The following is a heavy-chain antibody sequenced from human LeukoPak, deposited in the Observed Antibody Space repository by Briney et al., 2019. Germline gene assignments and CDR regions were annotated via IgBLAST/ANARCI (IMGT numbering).Heavy chain of an antibody. D-gene: IGHD4-17*01. V-gene: IGHV3-64*01. J-gene: IGHJ4*02. CDR1: GFTFSSYA. Sequence: GGSLRLSCAASGFTFSSYAMHWVRQSPGKGLAYVSAISSNGGSTYYANSVKGRFTISRDNSKNTLFLQMGSLRAEDMAVYYCARGLYGDYDFGYWGQGTLVTVSS. CDR2: ISSNGGST. CDR3: ARGLYGDYDFGY.